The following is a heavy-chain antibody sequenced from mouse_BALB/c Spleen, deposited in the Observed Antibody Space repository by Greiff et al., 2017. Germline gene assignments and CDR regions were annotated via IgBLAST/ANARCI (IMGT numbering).Heavy chain of an antibody. D-gene: IGHD2-10*01. CDR3: ARHAYSYAMDY. Sequence: EVKLVESGGGLVKPGGSLKLSCAASGFAFSSYDMSWVRQTPEKRLEWVAYISSGGGSTYYPDTVKGRFTISRDNAKNTLYLQMSSLKSEDTAMYYCARHAYSYAMDYWGQGTSVTVSS. J-gene: IGHJ4*01. CDR2: ISSGGGST. CDR1: GFAFSSYD. V-gene: IGHV5-12-1*01.